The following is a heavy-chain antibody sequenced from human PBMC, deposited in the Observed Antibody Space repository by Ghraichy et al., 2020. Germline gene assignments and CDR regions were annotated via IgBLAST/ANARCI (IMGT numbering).Heavy chain of an antibody. Sequence: GSLRLSCTVSGDSISSSNYYWGWVRQPPGKGLEWIGSFYYSGSTSYNPSLKSRVTISVDTSKNQFSLKLSSVTAADTAVYYCARDFDYWGQGTLVTVSS. V-gene: IGHV4-39*01. CDR3: ARDFDY. J-gene: IGHJ4*02. CDR1: GDSISSSNYY. CDR2: FYYSGST.